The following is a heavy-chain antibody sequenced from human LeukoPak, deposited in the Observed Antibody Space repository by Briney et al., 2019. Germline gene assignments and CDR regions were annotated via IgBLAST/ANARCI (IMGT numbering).Heavy chain of an antibody. CDR2: INHSGST. J-gene: IGHJ4*02. Sequence: SETLSLTCAVYGGSFSGYYWSWIRQPPGKGLEWIGEINHSGSTNYNPSLKSRVTISVDTSKNQFSLELSSVTAADTAVYYCARGSGGYNSWWGSWGQGTLVTVSS. D-gene: IGHD5-24*01. CDR1: GGSFSGYY. CDR3: ARGSGGYNSWWGS. V-gene: IGHV4-34*01.